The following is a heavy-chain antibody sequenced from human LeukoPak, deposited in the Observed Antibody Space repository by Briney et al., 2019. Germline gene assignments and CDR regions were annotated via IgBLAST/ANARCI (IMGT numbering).Heavy chain of an antibody. Sequence: ASVKVSCKASGYTFTGYYMHWVRQAPGQGLEWMGWINPNSGGTNYAQKFQGRVTMTRDTSISTAYMELSRLRSDDTAVYYCARDRTRLNYYDSSGYYYFDYWGQGTLVTVSS. CDR3: ARDRTRLNYYDSSGYYYFDY. J-gene: IGHJ4*02. CDR2: INPNSGGT. CDR1: GYTFTGYY. V-gene: IGHV1-2*02. D-gene: IGHD3-22*01.